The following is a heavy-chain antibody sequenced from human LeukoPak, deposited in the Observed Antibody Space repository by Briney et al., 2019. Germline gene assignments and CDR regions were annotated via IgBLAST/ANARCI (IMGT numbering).Heavy chain of an antibody. D-gene: IGHD2-15*01. CDR2: IYTSGST. CDR3: ARESRYCSGGSCYPNWFDP. Sequence: SETLSLTCTVSGGSISSYYWSWIRQPAGKGLEWIGRIYTSGSTNYNPSLKSRVTISVDTSKNQFSLKLSSVTAADTAVYYCARESRYCSGGSCYPNWFDPWGQGTLVTVSS. J-gene: IGHJ5*02. V-gene: IGHV4-4*07. CDR1: GGSISSYY.